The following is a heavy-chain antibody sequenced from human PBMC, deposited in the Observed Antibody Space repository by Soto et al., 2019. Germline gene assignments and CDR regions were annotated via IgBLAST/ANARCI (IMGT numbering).Heavy chain of an antibody. V-gene: IGHV2-5*01. D-gene: IGHD3-10*01. CDR1: GFSLSTSGVG. CDR3: AHYYYGSGRANP. J-gene: IGHJ5*02. Sequence: QITLKESGPPLVKPTQTLTVTCTFSGFSLSTSGVGVGWIRQPPGKALEWLALIYWNDDKRYSPSLKSRLTITKDTSKNQVVLTMTNMDPVDTATYYCAHYYYGSGRANPWGQGTLVTVSS. CDR2: IYWNDDK.